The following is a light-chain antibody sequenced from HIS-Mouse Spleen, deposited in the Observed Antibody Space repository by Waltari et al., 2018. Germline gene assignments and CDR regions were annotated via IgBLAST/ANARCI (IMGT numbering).Light chain of an antibody. Sequence: QSALTQPASVSGSPGQSITISCTGTSSDVGGYNYVSWYQQHPGQAPKLMIYDVSNRPSGVSNRFSGSKSGNTASLTISGLQAEYEADYYCSSYTSSSFNVVFGGGTKLTVL. CDR3: SSYTSSSFNVV. V-gene: IGLV2-14*03. CDR2: DVS. CDR1: SSDVGGYNY. J-gene: IGLJ2*01.